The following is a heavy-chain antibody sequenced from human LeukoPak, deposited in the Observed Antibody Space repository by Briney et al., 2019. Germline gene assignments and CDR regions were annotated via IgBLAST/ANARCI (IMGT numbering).Heavy chain of an antibody. J-gene: IGHJ4*02. CDR2: ISSSGSTI. V-gene: IGHV3-48*03. CDR3: ARGVQVGEGPY. Sequence: GGSLRLSCEASGFTFNSYAMHWVRQAPGRGLGWVSYISSSGSTIYYADSVKGRFTISRDNAKNSLYLQMNSLRAEGTAVYYCARGVQVGEGPYWGQGTLVTVSS. CDR1: GFTFNSYA. D-gene: IGHD1-26*01.